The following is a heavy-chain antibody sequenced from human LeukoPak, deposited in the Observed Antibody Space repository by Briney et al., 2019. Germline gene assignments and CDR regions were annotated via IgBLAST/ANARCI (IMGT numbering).Heavy chain of an antibody. J-gene: IGHJ5*02. Sequence: GGSLRLSCAASGFTFSSYWMHWVRHAPGKGLVWVSRINSDGSSTSYADSEKGRFTISRDNAKNTLYLQMNSLRAEDTAVYYCARGVGYCSSTSCYWWFDPWGQGTLVTVSS. CDR3: ARGVGYCSSTSCYWWFDP. V-gene: IGHV3-74*01. CDR1: GFTFSSYW. CDR2: INSDGSST. D-gene: IGHD2-2*01.